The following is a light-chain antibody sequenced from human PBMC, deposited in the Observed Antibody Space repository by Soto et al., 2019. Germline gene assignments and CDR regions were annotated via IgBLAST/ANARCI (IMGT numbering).Light chain of an antibody. CDR2: WAS. Sequence: DIVMTQSPDSLAVSLGEWATISCKSSQSAYYRSSNRNYLAWYQQKPGQPPKLLIYWASTRQSGVPDRFAGSGSGTDFTLTISSLPAEDVAVYYCQQYSTTPRTFGQGTRVEI. V-gene: IGKV4-1*01. CDR3: QQYSTTPRT. J-gene: IGKJ1*01. CDR1: QSAYYRSSNRNY.